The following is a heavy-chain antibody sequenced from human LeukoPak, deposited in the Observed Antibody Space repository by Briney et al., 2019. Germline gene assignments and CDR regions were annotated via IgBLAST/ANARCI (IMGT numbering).Heavy chain of an antibody. Sequence: SETLSLTCTVSGGSISSYYWSWIRQPPGKGLEWIVYIYYSGSTYYNPSLKSRVTISVDTSKNQFSLKLSSVTAADTAVYYCARDRTTMDGYNWFDPWGQGTLVTVSS. CDR2: IYYSGST. CDR1: GGSISSYY. D-gene: IGHD2-2*03. CDR3: ARDRTTMDGYNWFDP. J-gene: IGHJ5*02. V-gene: IGHV4-59*06.